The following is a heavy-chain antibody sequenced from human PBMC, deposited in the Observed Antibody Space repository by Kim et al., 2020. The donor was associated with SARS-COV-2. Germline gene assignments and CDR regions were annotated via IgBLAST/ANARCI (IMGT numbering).Heavy chain of an antibody. CDR3: ARGTPEMALEDY. D-gene: IGHD5-12*01. CDR2: ISYDGSNK. CDR1: GFTFSSYA. Sequence: GGSLRLSCAASGFTFSSYAMHWVRQAPGKGLEWVAVISYDGSNKYYADSVKGRFTISRDNSKNTLYLQMNSLRAEDTAVYYCARGTPEMALEDYWGQGTLVTVSS. V-gene: IGHV3-30*04. J-gene: IGHJ4*02.